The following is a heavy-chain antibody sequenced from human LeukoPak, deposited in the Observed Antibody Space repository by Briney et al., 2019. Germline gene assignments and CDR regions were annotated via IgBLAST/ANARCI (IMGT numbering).Heavy chain of an antibody. V-gene: IGHV3-9*01. CDR2: ISWNSGSI. J-gene: IGHJ4*02. Sequence: GRSLRLSFAASGFTFDDYAMHWVRQAPGKGLEWVSGISWNSGSIGYADSVKGRFTISRDNAKNSLYLQMNSLRAEDTALYYCAKNYYGSEDPFFDYWGQGTLVTVSS. CDR3: AKNYYGSEDPFFDY. D-gene: IGHD3-10*01. CDR1: GFTFDDYA.